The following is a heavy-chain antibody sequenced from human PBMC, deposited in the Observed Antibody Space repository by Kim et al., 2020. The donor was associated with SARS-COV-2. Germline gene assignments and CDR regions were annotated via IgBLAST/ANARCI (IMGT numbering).Heavy chain of an antibody. CDR2: SDK. D-gene: IGHD6-13*01. Sequence: SDKFYVDSVKGRFTISRDNAENSLYLQMNSLRAEDTAVYYCARSGSSWYYWGQGALVTVSS. CDR3: ARSGSSWYY. J-gene: IGHJ4*02. V-gene: IGHV3-7*01.